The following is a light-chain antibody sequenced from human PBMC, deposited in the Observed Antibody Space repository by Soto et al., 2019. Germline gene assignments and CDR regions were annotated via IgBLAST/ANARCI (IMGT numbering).Light chain of an antibody. V-gene: IGKV3-20*01. CDR3: HQYVTSPYT. Sequence: EIVLTQSPGTLSLSPGERATLSCRASQSISNDYLAWDQQKPGQTPRLLICRASSRATGIPDRFSGSGSGTDFTLTISRLEPEDFAVYYCHQYVTSPYTFGQGTKLEIK. CDR1: QSISNDY. CDR2: RAS. J-gene: IGKJ2*01.